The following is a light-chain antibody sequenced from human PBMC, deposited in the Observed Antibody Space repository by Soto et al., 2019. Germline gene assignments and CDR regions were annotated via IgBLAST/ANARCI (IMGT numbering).Light chain of an antibody. CDR1: SSDIGIYNY. Sequence: QSALTQPASVSGSPGQSITISCTGTSSDIGIYNYVSWYQHHPGKAPKLMIYEVTNRPSGVSYRFSGSKSGNTASLTISGLQVEDEADYYCTSYTSSSTHVVFGGGTKLTVL. V-gene: IGLV2-14*01. CDR2: EVT. CDR3: TSYTSSSTHVV. J-gene: IGLJ2*01.